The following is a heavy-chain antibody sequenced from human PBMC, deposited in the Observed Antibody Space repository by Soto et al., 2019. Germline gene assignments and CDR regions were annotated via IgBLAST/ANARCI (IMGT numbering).Heavy chain of an antibody. D-gene: IGHD3-9*01. J-gene: IGHJ4*02. CDR1: GFTFGDYA. Sequence: SLRLSCTASGFTFGDYAMSWVRQAPGKGLEWVGFIRDKAYGGTTEYAASVKGRFTLSRDDSKSIAYLQMNSLKTEDTAVYYCARHILTGYCDYWGQGTLVTVSS. CDR3: ARHILTGYCDY. V-gene: IGHV3-49*04. CDR2: IRDKAYGGTT.